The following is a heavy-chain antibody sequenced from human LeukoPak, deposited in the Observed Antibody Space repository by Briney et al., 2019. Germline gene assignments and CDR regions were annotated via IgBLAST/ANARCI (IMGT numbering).Heavy chain of an antibody. CDR2: IKQDGSGK. CDR3: ARAGSSSPRSGGYYYYYMDV. CDR1: GFTFSSYW. J-gene: IGHJ6*03. D-gene: IGHD6-6*01. Sequence: GGSLRLSCAASGFTFSSYWMSWVRQAPGKGLEWVANIKQDGSGKYYVDSVKGRFTISRDNAKNSLYLQMNSLRAEDTAVYYCARAGSSSPRSGGYYYYYMDVWGKGTTVTVSS. V-gene: IGHV3-7*01.